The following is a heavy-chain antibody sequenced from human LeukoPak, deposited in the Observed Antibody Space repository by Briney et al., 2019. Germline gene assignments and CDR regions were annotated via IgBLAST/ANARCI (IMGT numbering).Heavy chain of an antibody. V-gene: IGHV4-39*01. CDR3: ARHVKRVVDGYDFRWFDP. J-gene: IGHJ5*02. CDR2: IYYSGST. D-gene: IGHD5-12*01. Sequence: NPSETLSLTCTVSGVSISSSSYYWGWIRQPPGKGVEWIGSIYYSGSTYYNPSLKSRVTISVDTSKNQFSLKLSSVTAADTAVFYCARHVKRVVDGYDFRWFDPWGQGTLVTVSS. CDR1: GVSISSSSYY.